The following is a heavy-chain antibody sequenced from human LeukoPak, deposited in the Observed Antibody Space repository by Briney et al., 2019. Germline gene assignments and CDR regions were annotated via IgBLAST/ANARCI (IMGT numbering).Heavy chain of an antibody. Sequence: SVKVSCKASGGTLSSYAISWVRQAPGQGLEWMGGIIPIFGTANYAQKFQGRVTITTDESTSTAYMELSSLRSEDTAVYYCARDRTGTTVTNYFDYWGQGTLVTVSS. CDR3: ARDRTGTTVTNYFDY. J-gene: IGHJ4*02. V-gene: IGHV1-69*05. D-gene: IGHD4-17*01. CDR1: GGTLSSYA. CDR2: IIPIFGTA.